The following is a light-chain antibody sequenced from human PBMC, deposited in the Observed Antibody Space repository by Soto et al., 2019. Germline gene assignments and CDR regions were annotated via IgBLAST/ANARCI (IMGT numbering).Light chain of an antibody. V-gene: IGLV2-14*01. CDR3: FSYTSSGTYV. Sequence: QSALTQPASVSGSPGQSITISCTGTSSDVGNYKYVSWYQQHPGKAPKLMIYEVSNRPSGVSNRFSGSKSGNTASLTISGLQAEDETDYYYFSYTSSGTYVFGTGTKVTAL. CDR1: SSDVGNYKY. CDR2: EVS. J-gene: IGLJ1*01.